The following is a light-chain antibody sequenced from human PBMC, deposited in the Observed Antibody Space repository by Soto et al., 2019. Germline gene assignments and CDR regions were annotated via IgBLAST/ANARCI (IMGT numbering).Light chain of an antibody. CDR3: QQYVTSRRT. CDR2: GAS. V-gene: IGKV3-20*01. CDR1: QSVSRNY. Sequence: EIVLTQSPATLSLSPGATATLSCRASQSVSRNYLAWFQQKPGQAPRLLIHGASTRAAGTPDRFSGSGSGTDFTLTINRLEPEDFAVYYCQQYVTSRRTFGPGTKVDIK. J-gene: IGKJ1*01.